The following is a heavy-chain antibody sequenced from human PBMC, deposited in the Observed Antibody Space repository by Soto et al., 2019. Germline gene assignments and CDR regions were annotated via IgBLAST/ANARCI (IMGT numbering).Heavy chain of an antibody. J-gene: IGHJ6*02. Sequence: GASVKVSCKASGFTFTSSAMQWVRQARGQRLEWIGWIVVGSGNTNYAQKFQERVTITRDMSTSTAYMELSSLRSEDTAVYYCAAGNYDILTGYYLPYYYYGMDVWGQGTTVTVSS. CDR1: GFTFTSSA. CDR3: AAGNYDILTGYYLPYYYYGMDV. CDR2: IVVGSGNT. D-gene: IGHD3-9*01. V-gene: IGHV1-58*02.